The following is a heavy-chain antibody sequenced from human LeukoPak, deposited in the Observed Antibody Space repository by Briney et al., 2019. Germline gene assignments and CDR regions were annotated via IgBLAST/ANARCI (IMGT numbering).Heavy chain of an antibody. V-gene: IGHV3-74*01. Sequence: GGSLRLSCAASGFTFSSYWMHWVRQAPGKGLVWVSRISSDGSSTSYADSVKGRFTISRDDAKNTLYLQMNSLRAEDTAVYYCARPYDISGYYHAFDIWGQGTMVTVSS. D-gene: IGHD3-22*01. J-gene: IGHJ3*02. CDR3: ARPYDISGYYHAFDI. CDR1: GFTFSSYW. CDR2: ISSDGSST.